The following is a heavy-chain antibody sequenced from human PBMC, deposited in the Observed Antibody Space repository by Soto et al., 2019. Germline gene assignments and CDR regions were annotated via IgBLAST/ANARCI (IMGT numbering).Heavy chain of an antibody. CDR2: MYYSGST. CDR1: GGSISSGGYY. CDR3: AREAARPRYWFDP. J-gene: IGHJ5*02. Sequence: SATLSLTWTVSGGSISSGGYYWIWIRQHPGKGLEWIGYMYYSGSTYYNPSLKSRVTISVDTSKNQFSLKLSSVTAADTAVYYCAREAARPRYWFDPWGQGTLVTVSS. V-gene: IGHV4-31*02. D-gene: IGHD6-6*01.